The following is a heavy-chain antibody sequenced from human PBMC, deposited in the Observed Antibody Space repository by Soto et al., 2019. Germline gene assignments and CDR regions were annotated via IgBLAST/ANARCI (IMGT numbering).Heavy chain of an antibody. CDR3: ARDPGGARGFDF. V-gene: IGHV1-18*01. J-gene: IGHJ5*01. CDR2: MSPYNGHT. CDR1: GYPFTVFG. Sequence: QVQLMQSGPEVKKPGASVKVSCKASGYPFTVFGISWVRQAPGQGLEWMGWMSPYNGHTNYAHKLQGRVTMTPDTSTSTAYMELRSLRSDDTAVYYCARDPGGARGFDFWGQGTLVTVSS. D-gene: IGHD3-10*01.